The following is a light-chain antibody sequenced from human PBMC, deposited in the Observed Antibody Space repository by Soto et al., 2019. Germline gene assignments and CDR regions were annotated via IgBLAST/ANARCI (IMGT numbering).Light chain of an antibody. CDR1: NSDVGGYDY. CDR3: CSFSTSATWG. J-gene: IGLJ3*02. Sequence: QSALTQPASVSGSPGQSITISCTGTNSDVGGYDYVSWFQQHPGGAPNLIIYEVGNRPSGVSTRFSGSKSANTASLTISGLQAEDEADYYCCSFSTSATWGFGGGTKLPVL. V-gene: IGLV2-14*01. CDR2: EVG.